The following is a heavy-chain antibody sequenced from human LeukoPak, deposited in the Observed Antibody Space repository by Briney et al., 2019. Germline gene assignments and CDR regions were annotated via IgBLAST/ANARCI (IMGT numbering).Heavy chain of an antibody. V-gene: IGHV4-34*01. J-gene: IGHJ3*02. CDR1: GGSFSGYY. CDR3: AKSNGYGLVDI. CDR2: IYYSGST. D-gene: IGHD3-10*01. Sequence: SETLYLTCAVYGGSFSGYYWSWIRQPPGKGLEWIGSIYYSGSTYYSPSLRSRVTISLDTSRNQFSLKLNSVTAADTAVYYCAKSNGYGLVDIWGQGTMVTVSS.